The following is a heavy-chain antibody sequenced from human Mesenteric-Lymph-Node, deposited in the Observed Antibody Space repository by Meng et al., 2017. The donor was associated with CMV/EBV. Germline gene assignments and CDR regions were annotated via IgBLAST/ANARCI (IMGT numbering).Heavy chain of an antibody. CDR1: GFTFDDYA. CDR3: AKGSRTAVTAPFDY. CDR2: ISWNSDTI. V-gene: IGHV3-9*03. Sequence: SLKISCAASGFTFDDYAMHWVRQAPGKGLEYVSGISWNSDTIGYADSVRSRFTISRDNAKNSLYLQMNSLRGEDMALYFCAKGSRTAVTAPFDYWGQGTLVTVSS. D-gene: IGHD2-21*02. J-gene: IGHJ4*02.